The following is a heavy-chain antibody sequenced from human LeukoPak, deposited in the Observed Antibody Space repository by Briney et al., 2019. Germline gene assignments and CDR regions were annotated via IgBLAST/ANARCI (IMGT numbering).Heavy chain of an antibody. V-gene: IGHV5-51*01. Sequence: LGESLNISCKGSGYRFTSYWIGWVGQMPGKGLAGRGIIYPGDSDTSYSPSFQAEYTSSADKSISTAYLQWSSMQASDTAMYYCARGDCSGGSCYREGLYYFDYWGQGTLVTVSS. CDR2: IYPGDSDT. J-gene: IGHJ4*02. CDR1: GYRFTSYW. D-gene: IGHD2-15*01. CDR3: ARGDCSGGSCYREGLYYFDY.